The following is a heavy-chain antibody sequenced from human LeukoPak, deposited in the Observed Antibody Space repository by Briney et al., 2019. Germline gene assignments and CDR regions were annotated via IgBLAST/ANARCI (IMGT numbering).Heavy chain of an antibody. D-gene: IGHD3-10*01. CDR2: IKQDGSEK. V-gene: IGHV3-7*01. Sequence: GGSLRLSCAVSGFSVSGYWMTWVRQAPGKGLEWVANIKQDGSEKNYVDSVKGRFTISRDNAKNSLYLQMNSLRAEDTAVYYCTKLGGSGSFCDYWGQGTLVTVSS. J-gene: IGHJ4*02. CDR3: TKLGGSGSFCDY. CDR1: GFSVSGYW.